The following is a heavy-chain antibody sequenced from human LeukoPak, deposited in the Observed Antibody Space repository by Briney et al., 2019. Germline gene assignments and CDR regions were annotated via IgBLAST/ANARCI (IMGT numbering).Heavy chain of an antibody. CDR2: INPNSGGT. V-gene: IGHV1-2*02. CDR1: GYTFTGYY. D-gene: IGHD3-22*01. Sequence: ASVKVSCKASGYTFTGYYMHWARQAPGQGLEWMGWINPNSGGTNYAQKFQGRVTMTRDTSISTAYMELSRLRSDDTAVYYCARRYYYDSSGYPPFDYWGQGTLVTVSS. CDR3: ARRYYYDSSGYPPFDY. J-gene: IGHJ4*02.